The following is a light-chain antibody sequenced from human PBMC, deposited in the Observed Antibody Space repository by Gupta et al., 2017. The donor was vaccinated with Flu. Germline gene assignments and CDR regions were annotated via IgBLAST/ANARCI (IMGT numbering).Light chain of an antibody. CDR2: EVS. J-gene: IGLJ3*02. CDR1: SSDIGSYNY. Sequence: QPALTQPASVSGSPAHTITCSCTGTSSDIGSYNYVSWYPQYTGKVPKLLIYEVSYRPSGISDRFSSSKSGNTASLTISGLQADDEADYYCNSYTGSGTVFGGGTKLTVL. CDR3: NSYTGSGTV. V-gene: IGLV2-14*01.